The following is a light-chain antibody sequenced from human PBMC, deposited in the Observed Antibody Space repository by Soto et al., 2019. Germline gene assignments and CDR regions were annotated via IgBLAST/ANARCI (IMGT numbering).Light chain of an antibody. CDR3: QQYSSYST. CDR2: KAS. J-gene: IGKJ1*01. Sequence: DIQMTQSPSTLSAFVGDRFTITCRASQSISTWLAWYQQKPGKAPXXLIYKASSLESGVPSRFSGSGSGTEFPLTISSMQPDDSATYYCQQYSSYSTFGQGTKVDI. V-gene: IGKV1-5*03. CDR1: QSISTW.